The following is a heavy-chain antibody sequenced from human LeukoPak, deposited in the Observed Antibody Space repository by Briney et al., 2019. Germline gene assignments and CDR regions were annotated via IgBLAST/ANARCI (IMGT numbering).Heavy chain of an antibody. J-gene: IGHJ4*02. V-gene: IGHV4-4*07. CDR1: SGSINSYY. CDR3: GRQGYTASYYFLDF. CDR2: IYTTGAT. D-gene: IGHD1-26*01. Sequence: KPSETLSLTCTVSSGSINSYYWGWVRQPPGKGLEWIGRIYTTGATQYNPSLKSRVTMSIDTSTNQFSLNLRSMTAADTAVYYCGRQGYTASYYFLDFWRQGTLVAVS.